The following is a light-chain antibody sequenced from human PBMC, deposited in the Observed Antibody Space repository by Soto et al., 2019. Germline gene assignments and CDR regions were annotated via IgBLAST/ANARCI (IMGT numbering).Light chain of an antibody. CDR1: SSNIGVGYT. Sequence: QLVLTQPPSVSGAPGQRVTISCSGSSSNIGVGYTVHWYQQLPGTAPKLLIYGNSNRHSGVPDRFSGSKSGTSASLAITGLQTEDEADYYCQSYDSSLSGLVFGTGTKVTVL. V-gene: IGLV1-40*01. CDR3: QSYDSSLSGLV. J-gene: IGLJ1*01. CDR2: GNS.